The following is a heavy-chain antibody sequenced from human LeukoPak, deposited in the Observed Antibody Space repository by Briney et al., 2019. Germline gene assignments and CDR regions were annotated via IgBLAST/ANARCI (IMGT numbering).Heavy chain of an antibody. CDR2: INPNSGGT. J-gene: IGHJ4*02. Sequence: ASVKVSCTASGYTFTGYYMHWVRQAPGQGLEWMGWINPNSGGTNYAQKFQGRVTMTRDTSISTAYMELSRLRSDDTAVYYCARDSPHYYGSGSYSYWGQGTLVTVSS. V-gene: IGHV1-2*02. CDR3: ARDSPHYYGSGSYSY. CDR1: GYTFTGYY. D-gene: IGHD3-10*01.